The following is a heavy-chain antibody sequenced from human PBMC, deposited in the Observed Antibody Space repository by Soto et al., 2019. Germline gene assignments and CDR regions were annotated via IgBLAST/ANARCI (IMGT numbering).Heavy chain of an antibody. CDR1: GFTFSSYW. Sequence: EVQLVESGGGLVQPGGSLRLSCAASGFTFSSYWMRWVRQAPGKGLEWVAIIKEDGSLKYYVDSVKGRFTISRDNGRNSLYMQMNSLRAEDTALSYCETPKRGSSCDNWGQGTLVTVSS. V-gene: IGHV3-7*05. CDR3: ETPKRGSSCDN. CDR2: IKEDGSLK. D-gene: IGHD3-10*01. J-gene: IGHJ4*02.